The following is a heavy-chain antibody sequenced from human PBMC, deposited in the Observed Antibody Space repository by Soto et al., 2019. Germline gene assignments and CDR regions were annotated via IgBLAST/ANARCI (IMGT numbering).Heavy chain of an antibody. Sequence: GGSLRLSCAASGFTFSSYGMHWVRQAPGKGLGWVALISYDGSNKYNADSVKGRFTISRDNSKNTLYLQMDSLRPEDTAVYYCAKSLETIAAAGTSALDYWGQGTLVTVSS. CDR3: AKSLETIAAAGTSALDY. J-gene: IGHJ4*02. D-gene: IGHD6-13*01. CDR2: ISYDGSNK. CDR1: GFTFSSYG. V-gene: IGHV3-30*18.